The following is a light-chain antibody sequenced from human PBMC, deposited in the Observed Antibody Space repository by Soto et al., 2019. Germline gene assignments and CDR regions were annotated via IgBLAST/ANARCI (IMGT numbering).Light chain of an antibody. V-gene: IGLV2-8*01. Sequence: QSALTQPPSASGSPGQSVTISCTGTSSDVGGDNYVSWYQQYPGKAPKLMIYEVNKRPSGVPYRSSGSKSGNTASLTVSGLQAEDAADYYCSSYAGRNTFVFGTGTKVTVL. CDR1: SSDVGGDNY. CDR2: EVN. J-gene: IGLJ1*01. CDR3: SSYAGRNTFV.